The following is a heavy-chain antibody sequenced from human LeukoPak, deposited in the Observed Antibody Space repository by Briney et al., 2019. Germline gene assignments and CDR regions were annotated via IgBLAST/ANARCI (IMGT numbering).Heavy chain of an antibody. D-gene: IGHD3-3*01. CDR3: ARDNKVRDDFWSGYYDY. Sequence: ASVKVSCKASGYTFTTYAMNWVRQAPGQRLEWMGWINAGNGNTKYSENFQGRVTITRDTSASTARMELSSLRSEDTAVYYCARDNKVRDDFWSGYYDYWGQGTLVTVSS. V-gene: IGHV1-3*01. CDR1: GYTFTTYA. J-gene: IGHJ4*02. CDR2: INAGNGNT.